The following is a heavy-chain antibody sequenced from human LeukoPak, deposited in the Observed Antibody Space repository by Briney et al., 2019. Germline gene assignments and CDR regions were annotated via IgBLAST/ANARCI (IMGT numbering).Heavy chain of an antibody. V-gene: IGHV3-9*01. J-gene: IGHJ3*02. D-gene: IGHD3-22*01. CDR1: GFTFDDYA. Sequence: PGGSLRLSCAASGFTFDDYAMHWVRQAPGKGLEWVSGISWNSGSIGYADSVKGRFTISRDNAKNSLYLQMNSLRAEDTALYYCAKDFGYYDSSGSLGIWGQGTMVTVSS. CDR3: AKDFGYYDSSGSLGI. CDR2: ISWNSGSI.